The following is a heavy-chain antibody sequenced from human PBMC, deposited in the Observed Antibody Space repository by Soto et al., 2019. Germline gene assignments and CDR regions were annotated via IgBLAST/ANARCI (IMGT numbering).Heavy chain of an antibody. J-gene: IGHJ4*02. D-gene: IGHD3-16*01. CDR2: IYSGTTT. CDR3: AGGYWMEGYGAGTYFDY. V-gene: IGHV3-66*01. Sequence: EVPLVESGGGLVQPGGSLRLSCAASGLTVSSNYMSWVRQAPGKGLEWVSVIYSGTTTHYADSVKGSFTISRDSSKNTVYRQMNSLRAEDTAVYYFAGGYWMEGYGAGTYFDYWCQGTLVTVSS. CDR1: GLTVSSNY.